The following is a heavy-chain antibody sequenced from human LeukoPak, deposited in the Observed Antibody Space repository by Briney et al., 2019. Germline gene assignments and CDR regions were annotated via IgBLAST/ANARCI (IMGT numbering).Heavy chain of an antibody. Sequence: PSETLSLTCAVYGGSFSGYYWSWIRQPPGKGLEWIGEINHSGSTNYNPSLKSRVTISVDTSKNQFSLKLSSVTAADTAVYYCAGSGRTPGRFDYWGRGTLVTVSS. CDR2: INHSGST. CDR3: AGSGRTPGRFDY. CDR1: GGSFSGYY. J-gene: IGHJ4*02. V-gene: IGHV4-34*01. D-gene: IGHD3-3*01.